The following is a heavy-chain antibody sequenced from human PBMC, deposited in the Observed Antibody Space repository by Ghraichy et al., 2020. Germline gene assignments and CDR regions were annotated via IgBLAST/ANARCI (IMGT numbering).Heavy chain of an antibody. Sequence: GGSLRLSCAASGFTFSSYWMSWVRPAPGKGLEWVANIKEDGNEKYYVDSVKGRFTISRDNAKKSLFLQMTSLRAEDTAIYYCARDQRRTYYDLWSGHYSIEYWGQGTLVTVSS. CDR3: ARDQRRTYYDLWSGHYSIEY. J-gene: IGHJ4*02. V-gene: IGHV3-7*03. D-gene: IGHD3-3*01. CDR2: IKEDGNEK. CDR1: GFTFSSYW.